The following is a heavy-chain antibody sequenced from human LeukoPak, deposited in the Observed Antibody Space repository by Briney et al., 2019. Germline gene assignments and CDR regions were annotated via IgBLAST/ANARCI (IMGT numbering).Heavy chain of an antibody. Sequence: GESLTLSCAASGFTFSSYAMSWVRQAPEKGLELVSTICGCGGGTYYADSVKGRFTISRDHSKNTLYLQMNSLRAEDTAVYYCAKDLGRYRNNYFDYWGQRTLVTVS. D-gene: IGHD1-26*01. V-gene: IGHV3-23*01. CDR3: AKDLGRYRNNYFDY. CDR2: ICGCGGGT. CDR1: GFTFSSYA. J-gene: IGHJ4*02.